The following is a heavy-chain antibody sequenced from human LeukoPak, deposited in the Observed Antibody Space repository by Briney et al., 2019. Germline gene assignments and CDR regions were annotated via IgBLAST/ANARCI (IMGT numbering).Heavy chain of an antibody. D-gene: IGHD6-19*01. J-gene: IGHJ4*02. CDR3: AGPPQAGPFDY. CDR2: IEQDGSKT. V-gene: IGHV3-7*01. Sequence: GGSLRLSCAASGFIFSNYWMTWVRQAPGKGLEWVANIEQDGSKTSYVDSVKGRFTISRDNAKNSLYLQMNSLRAEDTAVYYCAGPPQAGPFDYWGQGILVTVSS. CDR1: GFIFSNYW.